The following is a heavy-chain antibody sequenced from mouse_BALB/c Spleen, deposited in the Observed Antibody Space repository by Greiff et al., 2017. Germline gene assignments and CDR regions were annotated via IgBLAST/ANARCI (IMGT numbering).Heavy chain of an antibody. Sequence: VQLQQSGAELVKPGASVKLSCTASGFNIKDTYMHWVKQRPEQGLEWIGRIDPANGNTKYDPKFQGKATITADTSSNTAYLQISSLTSEDTAVYYCAREDYPYAMDYWGQGTSVTVSS. CDR1: GFNIKDTY. D-gene: IGHD2-4*01. J-gene: IGHJ4*01. V-gene: IGHV14-3*02. CDR2: IDPANGNT. CDR3: AREDYPYAMDY.